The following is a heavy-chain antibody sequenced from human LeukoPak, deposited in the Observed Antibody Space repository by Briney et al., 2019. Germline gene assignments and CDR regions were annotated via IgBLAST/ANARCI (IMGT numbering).Heavy chain of an antibody. V-gene: IGHV1-18*01. CDR1: GYTFTSYG. Sequence: ASVKVSCKASGYTFTSYGISWVRQAPGQGLEWMGWISAYNGNTNYAQKLQGRVTMTTDTSTSTAYMELRSLRSDDTAVYYCAGSYYYGSGTSSPDYYYYMDVWGKGTTVTVSS. CDR3: AGSYYYGSGTSSPDYYYYMDV. CDR2: ISAYNGNT. D-gene: IGHD3-10*01. J-gene: IGHJ6*03.